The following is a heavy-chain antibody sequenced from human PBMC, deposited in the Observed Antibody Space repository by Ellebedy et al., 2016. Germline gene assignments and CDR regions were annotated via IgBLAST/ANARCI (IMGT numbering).Heavy chain of an antibody. Sequence: GGSLRLSXAASGFTFDEYAMHWVRQAPGKGLEWVSGINWNSGNIAYADSVKGRFTISRDNAENSLSLQMNSLRPEDTALYYCAKGIYSGYSSKIGAFDYWGQGTLVTVSS. CDR1: GFTFDEYA. V-gene: IGHV3-9*01. CDR3: AKGIYSGYSSKIGAFDY. D-gene: IGHD5-18*01. CDR2: INWNSGNI. J-gene: IGHJ4*02.